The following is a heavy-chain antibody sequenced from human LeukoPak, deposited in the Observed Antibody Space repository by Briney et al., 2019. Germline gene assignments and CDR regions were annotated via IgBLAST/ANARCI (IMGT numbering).Heavy chain of an antibody. Sequence: PSETLSLTCTVSGYSISSGCYWGWIRQPPGKGLEWIGSIYHSGSTYYNPSLKSRVTISVDTSKNQFSLKLSSVTAADTAVYYCARDYDSSGPFDYWGQGTLVTVSS. D-gene: IGHD3-22*01. CDR1: GYSISSGCY. CDR2: IYHSGST. CDR3: ARDYDSSGPFDY. J-gene: IGHJ4*02. V-gene: IGHV4-38-2*02.